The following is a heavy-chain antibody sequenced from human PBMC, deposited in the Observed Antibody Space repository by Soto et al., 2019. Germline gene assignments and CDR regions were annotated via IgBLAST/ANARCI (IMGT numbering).Heavy chain of an antibody. CDR1: GGSINDFY. J-gene: IGHJ4*02. CDR2: IYYSGST. CDR3: ARVGGVAARTFDY. D-gene: IGHD6-6*01. V-gene: IGHV4-59*01. Sequence: SETLSLTCTVSGGSINDFYWSWIRQPPGKGPEWIGYIYYSGSTDYNPSLKGRVTISVDTSKNQFSLKLRSVTAADTAVYYCARVGGVAARTFDYWGQGTLVTVSS.